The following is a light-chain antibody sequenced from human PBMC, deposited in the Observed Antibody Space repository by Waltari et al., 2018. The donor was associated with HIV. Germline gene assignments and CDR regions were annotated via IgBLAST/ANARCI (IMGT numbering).Light chain of an antibody. CDR2: ADY. CDR1: SSNIGACYH. V-gene: IGLV1-40*01. Sequence: QSVLTQPPSVSGAPGQRVTISCSGRSSNIGACYHLNWSQQLPGADPKLLIYADYNRPSGVPDRFSGSQSGTSASLAITGLQPEDEADYYCHSYDTSLGGFYVFGTGTKVTV. CDR3: HSYDTSLGGFYV. J-gene: IGLJ1*01.